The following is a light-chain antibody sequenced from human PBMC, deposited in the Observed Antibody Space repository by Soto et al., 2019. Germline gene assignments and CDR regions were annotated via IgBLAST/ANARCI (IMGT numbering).Light chain of an antibody. CDR1: SSDVGGYNY. CDR2: DVS. J-gene: IGLJ1*01. Sequence: QSALTQPASVSGSPGQSITIACTGTSSDVGGYNYVSWYQQYPGKAPRLVISDVSNRPSGVSNRFSGSKSGNSASLTISGLQADDEADYDCSSYTSSSTYVFGTGTKLTVL. CDR3: SSYTSSSTYV. V-gene: IGLV2-14*01.